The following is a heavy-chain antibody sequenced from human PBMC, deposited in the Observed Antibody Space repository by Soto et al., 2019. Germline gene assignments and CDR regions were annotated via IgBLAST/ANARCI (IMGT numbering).Heavy chain of an antibody. D-gene: IGHD3-3*01. Sequence: GGSLRLSCAASGFTFSSYEMNWVRQAPGKGLEYVSAISGYGDTTYYADSVKGRFTISRDNSKKTLYLQMNSLRPEDTAVYYCVKDGLALRFLERLSTGDVWGQGTTVTVSS. J-gene: IGHJ6*02. CDR2: ISGYGDTT. CDR1: GFTFSSYE. CDR3: VKDGLALRFLERLSTGDV. V-gene: IGHV3-64D*06.